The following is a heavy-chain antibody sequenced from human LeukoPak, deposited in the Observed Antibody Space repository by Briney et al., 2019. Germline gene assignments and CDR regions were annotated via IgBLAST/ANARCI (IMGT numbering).Heavy chain of an antibody. J-gene: IGHJ6*03. CDR2: ISAYNGNT. Sequence: GASVKVSCKASGYTFTSYGISWVRQAPGQGLEWMGWISAYNGNTNYAQKLQGRVTMTTDTSTSTAYMELRSLRSDDTAVYYCARQRGSTSWSSYYYYMDVWGKGTTGTVSS. CDR3: ARQRGSTSWSSYYYYMDV. V-gene: IGHV1-18*01. CDR1: GYTFTSYG. D-gene: IGHD2-2*01.